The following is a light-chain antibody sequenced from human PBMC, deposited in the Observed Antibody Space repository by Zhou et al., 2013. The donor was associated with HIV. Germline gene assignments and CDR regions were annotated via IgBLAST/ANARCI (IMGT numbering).Light chain of an antibody. J-gene: IGLJ1*01. CDR1: SSNIGAGHD. V-gene: IGLV1-40*01. CDR2: GNT. Sequence: QSVLTQPPSVSGAPGQRVTISCTGSSSNIGAGHDVHWYQQLPGTAPKLLIYGNTNRPSGVPDRFSGSKSGTSASLAITGLQAEDEADYYCQSYDSSLNGSRVFGTGTKVTVL. CDR3: QSYDSSLNGSRV.